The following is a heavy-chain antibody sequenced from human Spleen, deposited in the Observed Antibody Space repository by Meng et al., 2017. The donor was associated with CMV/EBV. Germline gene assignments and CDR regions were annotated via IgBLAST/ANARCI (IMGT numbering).Heavy chain of an antibody. Sequence: SETLSLTCTVSGGSIGSSSYYWGWMRQPPGKGLEWIGSIYYDGSTNYSPSLTSRVTISVEMSKNQFFLRLSSVTAEDTAVYFCAKDRRHGSGWDDYYYYYELDVWGQGTTVTVFS. V-gene: IGHV4-39*07. CDR1: GGSIGSSSYY. D-gene: IGHD3-10*01. J-gene: IGHJ6*02. CDR2: IYYDGST. CDR3: AKDRRHGSGWDDYYYYYELDV.